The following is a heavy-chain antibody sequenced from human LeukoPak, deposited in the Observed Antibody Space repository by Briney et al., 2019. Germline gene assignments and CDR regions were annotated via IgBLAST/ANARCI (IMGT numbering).Heavy chain of an antibody. J-gene: IGHJ4*02. CDR1: GFTFSGHS. CDR3: GRVIAGAIDY. Sequence: PGGALRLSCAASGFTFSGHSMTGVGQAPGKGVEGVANINLDGSERFYVDFVKGRLTISRDNADNSMYMQMNSLRAEDTAVYYCGRVIAGAIDYWGQGTLVTVSS. D-gene: IGHD6-13*01. V-gene: IGHV3-7*01. CDR2: INLDGSER.